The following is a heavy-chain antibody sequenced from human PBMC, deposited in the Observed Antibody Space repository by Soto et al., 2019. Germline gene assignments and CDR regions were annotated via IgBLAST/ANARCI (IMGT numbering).Heavy chain of an antibody. Sequence: PGGSLRLSCVASGFSLAIYPMNWVRQTPGKGLEWISYSSPRGDTIYYADSVEGRFTISRDNARNSLSLHMSSLRDEDSALYYCAKGPHTNVGWPYYFESWGQGVPVTVSS. CDR3: AKGPHTNVGWPYYFES. CDR1: GFSLAIYP. D-gene: IGHD6-19*01. V-gene: IGHV3-48*02. CDR2: SSPRGDTI. J-gene: IGHJ4*02.